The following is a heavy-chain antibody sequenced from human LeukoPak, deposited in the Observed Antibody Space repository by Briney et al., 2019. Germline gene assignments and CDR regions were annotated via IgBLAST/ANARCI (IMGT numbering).Heavy chain of an antibody. CDR2: INHSGST. D-gene: IGHD6-19*01. CDR3: ARGGAVAGGFLDLDY. Sequence: SETLPLTCAVYGGSFSGYYWSWIRQPPGKGLEWIGEINHSGSTNYNPSLKSRVTISVDTSKNQFSLKLSSVTAADTAVYHCARGGAVAGGFLDLDYWGQGTLVTVSS. V-gene: IGHV4-34*01. J-gene: IGHJ4*02. CDR1: GGSFSGYY.